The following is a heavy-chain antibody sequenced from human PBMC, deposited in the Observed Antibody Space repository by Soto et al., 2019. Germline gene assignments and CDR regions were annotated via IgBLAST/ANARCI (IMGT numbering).Heavy chain of an antibody. CDR2: IIPIFGTA. J-gene: IGHJ6*02. CDR3: ARDKDRVQLGWNYFYVMDV. V-gene: IGHV1-69*12. Sequence: QVQLVQSGPAVRQPGSSVRVSCKSSGGTFSSSAISWVRQAPGQGLEWMGGIIPIFGTADNAQKFQGRVTITADESTTTAYMELVSLTSEDTAVYFCARDKDRVQLGWNYFYVMDVWGQGTTVTVSS. CDR1: GGTFSSSA. D-gene: IGHD1-1*01.